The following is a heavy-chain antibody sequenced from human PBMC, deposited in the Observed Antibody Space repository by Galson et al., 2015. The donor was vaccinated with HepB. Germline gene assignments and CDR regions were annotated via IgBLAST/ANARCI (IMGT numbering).Heavy chain of an antibody. CDR1: GFTFGDYA. CDR2: IRSKAFGATT. Sequence: SLRLSCAASGFTFGDYAMSWFRQAPGKGLEWVGFIRSKAFGATTEYAASVEGRFSISRDDSKSIACLQMNSLKTEDTAVYYCTRLPRTARLPADYWGQGTLVTVSS. J-gene: IGHJ4*02. V-gene: IGHV3-49*03. CDR3: TRLPRTARLPADY. D-gene: IGHD6-6*01.